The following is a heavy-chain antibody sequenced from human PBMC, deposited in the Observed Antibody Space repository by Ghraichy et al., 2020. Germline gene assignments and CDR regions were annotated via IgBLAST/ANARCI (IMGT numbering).Heavy chain of an antibody. CDR1: GYTFTGYY. J-gene: IGHJ4*02. CDR2: INPNSGGT. Sequence: ASVKVSCKASGYTFTGYYMHWVRQAPGQGLEWMGWINPNSGGTNYAQKFQGRVTMTRDTSISTAYMELSRLRSDDTAVYYCVRAPFEDSSGRRPDFDYWGQGTLVTVSS. V-gene: IGHV1-2*02. D-gene: IGHD3-22*01. CDR3: VRAPFEDSSGRRPDFDY.